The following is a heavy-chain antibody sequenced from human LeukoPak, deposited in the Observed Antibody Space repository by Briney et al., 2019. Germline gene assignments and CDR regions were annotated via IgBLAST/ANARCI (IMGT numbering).Heavy chain of an antibody. J-gene: IGHJ5*02. V-gene: IGHV4-30-2*06. CDR1: GGSISSGGYS. D-gene: IGHD5-12*01. Sequence: SQTLSLTCAVSGGSISSGGYSWSWIRQSPGTGLEWIGYIYHIVTTYYNPSLQSRVTISVDRSKNQFSLKLSSVTAADTAVYYCARARGGIGYEYNWFDPWGQGSLVTVSS. CDR3: ARARGGIGYEYNWFDP. CDR2: IYHIVTT.